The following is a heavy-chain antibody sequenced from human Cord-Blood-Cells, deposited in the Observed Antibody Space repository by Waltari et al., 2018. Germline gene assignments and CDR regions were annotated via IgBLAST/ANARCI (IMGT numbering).Heavy chain of an antibody. CDR1: GFTFSRYA. CDR3: AKIITMVQGVSDY. V-gene: IGHV3-23*01. CDR2: ISGSGGST. D-gene: IGHD3-10*01. Sequence: EVQLLESGGGLVQPGGSLRISCAASGFTFSRYAMSWVRQAPGKGLEWVSAISGSGGSTYYADSVKGRFTISRDNSKNTLYLQMNSLRAEDTAVYYCAKIITMVQGVSDYWGQGTLVTVSS. J-gene: IGHJ4*02.